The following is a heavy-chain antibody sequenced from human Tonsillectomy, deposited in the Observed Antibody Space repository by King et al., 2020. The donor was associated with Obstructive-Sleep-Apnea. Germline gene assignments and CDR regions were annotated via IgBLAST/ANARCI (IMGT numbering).Heavy chain of an antibody. CDR1: GFSVSSNY. CDR3: ASSNYDFWSGYYNYYGMDV. V-gene: IGHV3-66*01. J-gene: IGHJ6*02. Sequence: GQLVQSGGGLVQPGGSLRLSCAASGFSVSSNYMSWVRQAPEKRLEWVSLIYSGGSTYYADSVKGRFTISRDNSKNTLYVQMNSLRAEDTAIYYCASSNYDFWSGYYNYYGMDVWGQGTTVTVSS. CDR2: IYSGGST. D-gene: IGHD3-3*01.